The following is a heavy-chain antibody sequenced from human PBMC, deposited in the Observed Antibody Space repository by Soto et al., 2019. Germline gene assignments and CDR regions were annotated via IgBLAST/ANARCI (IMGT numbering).Heavy chain of an antibody. Sequence: GGSLRLSCTASGFTFGDYAMSWFRQAPGKGLEWVGFIRSKAYGGTKEYAASVKGRFTISREDSKSIAYLQMNSLKTDDTAVYYCTRDPPFYDSSGYFNDAFDIWGQGTMVTVSS. V-gene: IGHV3-49*03. CDR3: TRDPPFYDSSGYFNDAFDI. D-gene: IGHD3-22*01. J-gene: IGHJ3*02. CDR1: GFTFGDYA. CDR2: IRSKAYGGTK.